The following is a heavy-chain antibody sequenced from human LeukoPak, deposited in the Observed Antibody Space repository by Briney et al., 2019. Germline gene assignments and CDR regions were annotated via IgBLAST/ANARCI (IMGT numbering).Heavy chain of an antibody. CDR1: GASISSSTYY. J-gene: IGHJ4*02. Sequence: SETLSLTCTVSGASISSSTYYWGWIRQPPGKGLEWIGSIYYSGSTYYNPSLESRVTISVDTSENQFSLKLSSVTAADTAVYYCATSGWYLLPGVYWGQGTLVTVSS. CDR2: IYYSGST. D-gene: IGHD6-19*01. CDR3: ATSGWYLLPGVY. V-gene: IGHV4-39*01.